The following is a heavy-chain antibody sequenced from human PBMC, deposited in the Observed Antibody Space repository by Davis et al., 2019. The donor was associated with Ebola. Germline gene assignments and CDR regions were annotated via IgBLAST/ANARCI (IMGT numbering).Heavy chain of an antibody. D-gene: IGHD5-12*01. J-gene: IGHJ4*02. V-gene: IGHV3-21*01. CDR1: GFTFSSYS. CDR2: ISSSSSYI. CDR3: ARGRWLRSFYFDY. Sequence: PGGSLRLSCAASGFTFSSYSMNWVRQAPGKGLEWVSSISSSSSYIYYADSAKGRFTISRDNAKNSLYLQMNSLRAEDTAVYYCARGRWLRSFYFDYWGQGTLVTVSS.